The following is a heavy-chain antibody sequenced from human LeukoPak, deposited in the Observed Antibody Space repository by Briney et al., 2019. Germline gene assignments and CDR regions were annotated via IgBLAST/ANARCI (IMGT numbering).Heavy chain of an antibody. Sequence: GGSLRLACAASGFTFSSYSMNWVRQAPGKRLDWVSYISSSSSTIYYADSVKGRFAISRDNSKNTLYLQMSGLRAEDTALYYCAREYTSGWYVVDYWGQGTLVTVSS. J-gene: IGHJ4*02. CDR1: GFTFSSYS. CDR2: ISSSSSTI. CDR3: AREYTSGWYVVDY. V-gene: IGHV3-48*01. D-gene: IGHD6-19*01.